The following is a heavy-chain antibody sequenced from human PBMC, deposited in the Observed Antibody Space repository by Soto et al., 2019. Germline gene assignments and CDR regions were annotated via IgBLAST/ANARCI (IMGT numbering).Heavy chain of an antibody. CDR3: AKCPRHKDIVVVPAADWYFDL. D-gene: IGHD2-2*01. V-gene: IGHV3-30*18. Sequence: QVQLVESGGGVVQPGRSLRLSCAASGFTFSSYGMHWVRQAPGKGLEWVAVISYDGSNKYYADSVKGRFTISRDNSKNTLYLQMNSLRAEDTAVYYCAKCPRHKDIVVVPAADWYFDLWGRGTLVTVSS. CDR2: ISYDGSNK. J-gene: IGHJ2*01. CDR1: GFTFSSYG.